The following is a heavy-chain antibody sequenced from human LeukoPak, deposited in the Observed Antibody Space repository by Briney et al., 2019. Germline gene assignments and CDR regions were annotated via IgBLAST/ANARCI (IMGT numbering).Heavy chain of an antibody. V-gene: IGHV1-69*01. J-gene: IGHJ4*02. Sequence: SVKVSCKTSGGNSNFFAINWVRQAPGQGLAGMGVIKPMFGTGSIPNIATGDYAQKFQGRLSMNADESSTTAYMELSSLRSGDTAVYFCAREIFDSTSGVSQGFDYWGQGTLVSVSS. D-gene: IGHD3-3*01. CDR1: GGNSNFFA. CDR3: AREIFDSTSGVSQGFDY. CDR2: IKPMFGTG.